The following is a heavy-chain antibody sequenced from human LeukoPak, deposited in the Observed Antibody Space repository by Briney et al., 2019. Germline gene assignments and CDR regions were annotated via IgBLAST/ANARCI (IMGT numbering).Heavy chain of an antibody. D-gene: IGHD3-10*01. V-gene: IGHV1-2*02. CDR1: GYTFSDYY. J-gene: IGHJ4*02. CDR3: ARIRTSGSYFNA. CDR2: IIPNSGGT. Sequence: ASVKVSCKAFGYTFSDYYLHWVRQAPGQGLEWMGWIIPNSGGTAYAQNFEGRVTMTRDTSISTAYMELSRPRSDDTAMYYCARIRTSGSYFNAWGQGSLVTVSS.